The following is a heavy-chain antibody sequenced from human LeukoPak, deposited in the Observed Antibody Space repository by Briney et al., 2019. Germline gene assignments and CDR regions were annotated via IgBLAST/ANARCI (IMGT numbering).Heavy chain of an antibody. CDR1: GYTFTGYY. V-gene: IGHV1-2*02. Sequence: GASVKVSCKASGYTFTGYYMHWVRQAPGQGLEWMGWINPNSGGTNYAQKFQGRVTMTRDTSISTAYMELSRLRSGDTAVYYCARDFQGAAAGTYWGQGTLVTVSS. CDR2: INPNSGGT. J-gene: IGHJ4*02. D-gene: IGHD6-13*01. CDR3: ARDFQGAAAGTY.